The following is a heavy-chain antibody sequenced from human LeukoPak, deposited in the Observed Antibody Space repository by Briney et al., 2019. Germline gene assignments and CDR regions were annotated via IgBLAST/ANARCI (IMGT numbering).Heavy chain of an antibody. V-gene: IGHV1-2*02. CDR1: GYTFIDYY. CDR2: INPNSGAP. CDR3: SRELYSGSGSPYGYFHH. J-gene: IGHJ1*01. D-gene: IGHD3-10*01. Sequence: ASVKVSCKASGYTFIDYYIHWVRQAPGQGLEWMGWINPNSGAPNYAQKFQGGVTMTRDTSISTVYMELSSLRSDDTAVYYCSRELYSGSGSPYGYFHHWGQGTLVTVSS.